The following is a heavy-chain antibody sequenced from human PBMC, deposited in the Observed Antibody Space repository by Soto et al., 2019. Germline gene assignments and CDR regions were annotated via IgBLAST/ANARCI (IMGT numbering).Heavy chain of an antibody. V-gene: IGHV3-74*01. CDR1: GFTFSSYW. J-gene: IGHJ4*02. Sequence: EVQLVESGGGLVQPGGSLRLSCVGSGFTFSSYWMHWVRQVPGKGPVWVSRVNPAGSASSYADFVKGRFTVSRDNAKNTLYLEMNSLSAADTAVYYCATGGYSYGWGYWGQGTLVTVSS. D-gene: IGHD5-18*01. CDR2: VNPAGSAS. CDR3: ATGGYSYGWGY.